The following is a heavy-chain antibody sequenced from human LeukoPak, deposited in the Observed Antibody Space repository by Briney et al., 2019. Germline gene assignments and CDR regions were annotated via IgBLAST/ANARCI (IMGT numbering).Heavy chain of an antibody. D-gene: IGHD6-19*01. CDR1: GYTFTGYY. V-gene: IGHV1-2*02. CDR3: ARVEAGTPRWNY. CDR2: INPYNGDT. Sequence: ASVKVSCKASGYTFTGYYIHWVRQAPGQGLEWMGWINPYNGDTKYARKFQGRVTMTRDTPSTIAYMDLSSLRSDDTALYYCARVEAGTPRWNYWGQGTLVSVSS. J-gene: IGHJ4*02.